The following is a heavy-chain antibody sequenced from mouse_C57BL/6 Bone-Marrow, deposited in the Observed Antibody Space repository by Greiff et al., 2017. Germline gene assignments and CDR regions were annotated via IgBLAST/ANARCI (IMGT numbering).Heavy chain of an antibody. J-gene: IGHJ3*01. V-gene: IGHV5-12*01. CDR3: ARQITTVEGFAY. D-gene: IGHD1-1*01. CDR2: ISNGGGST. CDR1: GFTFSDYY. Sequence: EVQRVESGGGLVQPGGSLKLSCAASGFTFSDYYMYWVRQTPEKRLEWVAYISNGGGSTYYPDTVKGRFTISRDNAKNTLYLQMSRLKSEDTAMYYCARQITTVEGFAYWGQGTLVTVAA.